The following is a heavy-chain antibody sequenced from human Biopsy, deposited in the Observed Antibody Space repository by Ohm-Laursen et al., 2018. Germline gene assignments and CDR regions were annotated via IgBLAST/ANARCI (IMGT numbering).Heavy chain of an antibody. Sequence: ASVKVSCKVSGYTLTDLSMHWARQAPGKGLEWMGGFAPENGKTIYAQKFQGRVTMTEDTSTDTACMELSNLRSEDTAVYYCAGDINNWNVNYWGQGTLVIVSS. V-gene: IGHV1-24*01. D-gene: IGHD1-20*01. CDR2: FAPENGKT. CDR3: AGDINNWNVNY. CDR1: GYTLTDLS. J-gene: IGHJ4*02.